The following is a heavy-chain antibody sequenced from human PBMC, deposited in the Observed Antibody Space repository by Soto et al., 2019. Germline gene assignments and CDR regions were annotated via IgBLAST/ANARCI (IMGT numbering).Heavy chain of an antibody. J-gene: IGHJ1*01. D-gene: IGHD2-15*01. CDR2: ISSSSSYI. CDR1: GFTFSSYS. Sequence: GGSLRLSCAASGFTFSSYSMNWVRQAPGKGLEWVSSISSSSSYIYYADSVKGRFTISRDNAKNLLYLQMNSLRAEDTAVFYCARDYGSGGSCYSSYSTHWGQGTLVTVSS. CDR3: ARDYGSGGSCYSSYSTH. V-gene: IGHV3-21*06.